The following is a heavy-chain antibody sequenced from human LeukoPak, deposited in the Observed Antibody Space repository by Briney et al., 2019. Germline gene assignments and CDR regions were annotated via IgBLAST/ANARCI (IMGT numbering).Heavy chain of an antibody. V-gene: IGHV4-59*01. CDR3: ARGKTYYYDSRGYYLDY. CDR1: GGSISSYY. CDR2: IYYSGST. Sequence: SETLSLTCTVSGGSISSYYWSWIRQPPGKGLEWIGYIYYSGSTNYNPSLKSRVTISVDTSKNQFSLKLSSVTAADTAVYYCARGKTYYYDSRGYYLDYWGQGTLVTVSS. D-gene: IGHD3-22*01. J-gene: IGHJ4*02.